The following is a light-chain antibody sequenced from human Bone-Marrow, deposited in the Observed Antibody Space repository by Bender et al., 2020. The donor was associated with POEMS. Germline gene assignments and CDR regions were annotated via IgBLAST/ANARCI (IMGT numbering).Light chain of an antibody. CDR1: SSDVGTYNR. Sequence: QSALTQPPSVSGSPGQSVTISCTGTSSDVGTYNRVSWYQQPPGTAPKLIIYEVSYRPSGVPDRFSGSKSGNTASLTISGLQAEDEADYYCTSYTMRSTYVFGGGTRLTVL. J-gene: IGLJ2*01. V-gene: IGLV2-18*02. CDR3: TSYTMRSTYV. CDR2: EVS.